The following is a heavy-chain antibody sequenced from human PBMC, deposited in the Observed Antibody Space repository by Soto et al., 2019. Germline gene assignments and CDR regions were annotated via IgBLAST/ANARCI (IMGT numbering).Heavy chain of an antibody. CDR3: ARHFWPEEEDIVLGY. Sequence: SETLSLTCTVSGGSISSYYWSWIRQPPGKGLEWIGYIYYSGSTNYNPSLKSRVTISVDTSKNQFSLKQSSVTAADTAVYYCARHFWPEEEDIVLGYWGQGTLVTVSS. CDR2: IYYSGST. V-gene: IGHV4-59*08. CDR1: GGSISSYY. J-gene: IGHJ4*02. D-gene: IGHD2-8*01.